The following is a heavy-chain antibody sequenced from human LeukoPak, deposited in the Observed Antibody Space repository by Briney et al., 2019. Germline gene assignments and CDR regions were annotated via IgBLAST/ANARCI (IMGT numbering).Heavy chain of an antibody. CDR2: INPNSGGT. Sequence: GASVKVSFKASGYTFTGYYMHWVRQAPGQGHEWMGWINPNSGGTNYAQKFQGRVTMTRDTSISTAYMELSRLRSDDTAVYYCARTVGYSSGWYYFDYWGQGTLVTVSS. V-gene: IGHV1-2*02. J-gene: IGHJ4*02. D-gene: IGHD6-19*01. CDR1: GYTFTGYY. CDR3: ARTVGYSSGWYYFDY.